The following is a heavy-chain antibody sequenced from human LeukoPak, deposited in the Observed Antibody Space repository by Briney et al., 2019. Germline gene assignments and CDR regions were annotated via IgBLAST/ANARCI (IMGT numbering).Heavy chain of an antibody. Sequence: PSETLSLTCTVSGGSISSGDYYWSWIRQPPGKGLEWIGYIYYSGSTYYNPSLKSRVTISVDTSKNQFSLKLSSVTAADTAVYYCARERHGDYLSLDSWGQGTLVTVSS. V-gene: IGHV4-30-4*01. CDR2: IYYSGST. CDR3: ARERHGDYLSLDS. D-gene: IGHD4-17*01. CDR1: GGSISSGDYY. J-gene: IGHJ4*02.